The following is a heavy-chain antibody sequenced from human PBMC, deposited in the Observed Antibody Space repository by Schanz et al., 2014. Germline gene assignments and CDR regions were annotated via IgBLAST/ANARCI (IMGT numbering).Heavy chain of an antibody. CDR1: GFTFSGYA. V-gene: IGHV3-33*08. Sequence: VQLLESGGGLVQPGGSLRISCAASGFTFSGYAMSWVRQAPGKGLEWVALISYDGSSKNHADSVQGRFTISRDNSKNALYLQMYSLRAEDTAVYYCARGIITMVRGDDVGAFDTWGQGTMVTVSP. CDR2: ISYDGSSK. D-gene: IGHD3-10*01. CDR3: ARGIITMVRGDDVGAFDT. J-gene: IGHJ3*02.